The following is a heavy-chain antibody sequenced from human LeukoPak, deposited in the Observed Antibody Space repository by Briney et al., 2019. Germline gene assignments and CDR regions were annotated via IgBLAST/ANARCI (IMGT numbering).Heavy chain of an antibody. J-gene: IGHJ4*02. D-gene: IGHD4-23*01. CDR1: GGSISSGDYY. V-gene: IGHV4-30-4*08. CDR3: ARYDYGGILFDY. Sequence: PSQTLSLTCTVSGGSISSGDYYWSWIRQPPGKDLEWIGYIYYSGSTYYNPSLKSRVTISVDTSKNQFSLKLSSVTAADTAVYYCARYDYGGILFDYWGQGTLVTVSS. CDR2: IYYSGST.